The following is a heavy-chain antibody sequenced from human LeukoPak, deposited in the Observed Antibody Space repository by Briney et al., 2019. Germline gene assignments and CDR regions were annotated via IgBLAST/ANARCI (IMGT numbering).Heavy chain of an antibody. J-gene: IGHJ5*02. CDR2: INAGNGNT. Sequence: EASVKVSCKASGYTFTSYAMHWVRQAPGQRLEWMGWINAGNGNTKYSQKFQGRVTITRDTSASTAHMELSSLRSEDTAVYYCARSYYAPNWFDPWGQGTLVTVSS. V-gene: IGHV1-3*01. CDR1: GYTFTSYA. D-gene: IGHD2/OR15-2a*01. CDR3: ARSYYAPNWFDP.